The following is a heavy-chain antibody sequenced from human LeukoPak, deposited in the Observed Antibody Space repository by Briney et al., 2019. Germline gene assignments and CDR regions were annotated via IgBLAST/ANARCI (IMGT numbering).Heavy chain of an antibody. V-gene: IGHV1-2*02. CDR3: ARDTGISLSGYYPNFDY. CDR2: INPNSGGT. J-gene: IGHJ4*02. CDR1: GYTFTHYY. D-gene: IGHD3-22*01. Sequence: ASVTVSFKASGYTFTHYYMHWVRQAPGKGLEWMGWINPNSGGTNYAQKFQGRVTMTRDRSISTAYMELSGLRSDDTAVYYCARDTGISLSGYYPNFDYWGQGTLVTVSS.